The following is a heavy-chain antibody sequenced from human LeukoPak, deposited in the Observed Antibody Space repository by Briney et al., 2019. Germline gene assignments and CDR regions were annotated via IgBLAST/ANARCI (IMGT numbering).Heavy chain of an antibody. J-gene: IGHJ6*02. V-gene: IGHV3-48*03. Sequence: PGGSLRLSCAASRXTFSSYEVNWVRRAPGKGLESVAYISSSGSITYYADSVKGRFTISRDNANNSLSLLMNSLRAEDTAVYYCARDKASPFTYYGMDVWGQGTTVTVSS. D-gene: IGHD6-6*01. CDR2: ISSSGSIT. CDR3: ARDKASPFTYYGMDV. CDR1: RXTFSSYE.